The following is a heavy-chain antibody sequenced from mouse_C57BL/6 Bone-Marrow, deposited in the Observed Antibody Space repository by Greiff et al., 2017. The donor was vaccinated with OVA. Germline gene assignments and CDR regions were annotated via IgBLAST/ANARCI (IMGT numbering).Heavy chain of an antibody. CDR2: ISYDGSN. J-gene: IGHJ2*01. CDR3: ARGGLLHY. CDR1: GYSITSGYY. Sequence: ESGPGLVKPSQSLSLTCSVTGYSITSGYYWNWIRQFPGNKLEWMGYISYDGSNNYNPSLKNRISITRDTSKNQFFLKLNSVTTEDTATYYCARGGLLHYWGQGTTLTVSS. D-gene: IGHD1-1*01. V-gene: IGHV3-6*01.